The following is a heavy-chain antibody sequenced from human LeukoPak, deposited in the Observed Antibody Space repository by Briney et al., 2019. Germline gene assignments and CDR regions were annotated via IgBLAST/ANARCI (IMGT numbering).Heavy chain of an antibody. D-gene: IGHD2-8*01. CDR2: MKHYGGEK. Sequence: GGSLKLSCAASGFTFSNSWMSWVRQAPGKGLEWVANMKHYGGEKYFLDSVKGRFTISRDNAKNSLYLQMNSLRAEDTAVYYCAKDRCSNGIGCYYYYMDVWGKGTTVTISS. J-gene: IGHJ6*03. CDR1: GFTFSNSW. CDR3: AKDRCSNGIGCYYYYMDV. V-gene: IGHV3-7*01.